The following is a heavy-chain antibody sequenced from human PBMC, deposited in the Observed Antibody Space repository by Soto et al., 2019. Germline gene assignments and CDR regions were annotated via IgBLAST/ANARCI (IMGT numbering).Heavy chain of an antibody. V-gene: IGHV3-30*03. CDR1: GFTFSSYG. CDR2: ISYDGSEK. CDR3: ARGGDYVFFAFDI. Sequence: GGSLRLSCAASGFTFSSYGMHWVRQAPGKGLEWVANISYDGSEKYYADSVKGRFTISRDNAKNTLYLQMNSLRAEDTAVYYCARGGDYVFFAFDIWGQGTMVTVSS. D-gene: IGHD3-16*01. J-gene: IGHJ3*02.